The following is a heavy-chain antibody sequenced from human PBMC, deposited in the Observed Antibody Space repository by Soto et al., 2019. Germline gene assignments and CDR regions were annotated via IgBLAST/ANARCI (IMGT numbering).Heavy chain of an antibody. D-gene: IGHD1-7*01. CDR2: MNPNSGNT. J-gene: IGHJ6*03. V-gene: IGHV1-8*01. Sequence: QVQLVQSGAEVKKPGASVKVSCKASGYTFTSYDINWVRQATGQGLEWMGWMNPNSGNTGYAQKFQGRVTMTRNTSISTAYMELSSLRSEDTAVYYCARLELHTINPYYYYYMDVWGKGTTVTVSS. CDR3: ARLELHTINPYYYYYMDV. CDR1: GYTFTSYD.